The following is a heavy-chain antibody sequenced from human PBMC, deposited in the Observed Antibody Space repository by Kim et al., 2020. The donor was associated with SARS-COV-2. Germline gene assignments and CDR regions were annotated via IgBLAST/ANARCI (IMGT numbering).Heavy chain of an antibody. CDR2: IISSSSTI. Sequence: GGSLRLSCAASGFTFSSYSMNWVRQAPGKGLEWVSYIISSSSTIYYADSVKGRFTISRDNAKNSLYLQMNSLRDEDTAVYYCATPLVAGSQFYYYYYGMDVWGQGTTVTVSS. J-gene: IGHJ6*02. V-gene: IGHV3-48*02. CDR1: GFTFSSYS. CDR3: ATPLVAGSQFYYYYYGMDV. D-gene: IGHD1-26*01.